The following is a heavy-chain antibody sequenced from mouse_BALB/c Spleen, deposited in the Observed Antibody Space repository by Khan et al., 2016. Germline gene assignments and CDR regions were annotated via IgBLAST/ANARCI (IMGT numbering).Heavy chain of an antibody. CDR1: GYTFTNYG. Sequence: QIQLVQSGPELKKPGETVRISCKASGYTFTNYGMNWVKQAPGKGLKWMGWINTYTGEPTYADDFKGRFAFSLETSASTAYLQINNLKNEDTATYFCARPDYGSSQGFAYWGQGTLVTVSA. CDR3: ARPDYGSSQGFAY. V-gene: IGHV9-3-1*01. J-gene: IGHJ3*01. CDR2: INTYTGEP. D-gene: IGHD1-1*01.